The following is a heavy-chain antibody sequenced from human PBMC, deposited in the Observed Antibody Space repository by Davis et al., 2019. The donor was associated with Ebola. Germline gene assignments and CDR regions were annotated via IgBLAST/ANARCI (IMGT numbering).Heavy chain of an antibody. D-gene: IGHD3-16*01. V-gene: IGHV4-34*01. CDR3: ARAGDPDAFDI. Sequence: PSETLSLTCAVYGGSFSGYYWSWIRQPPGKGLEWIGEINHSGSTNYNPSLKSRVTISVDTSKNQFSLKLSSVTAADTAVYYCARAGDPDAFDIWGQGTMVTVSS. CDR1: GGSFSGYY. CDR2: INHSGST. J-gene: IGHJ3*02.